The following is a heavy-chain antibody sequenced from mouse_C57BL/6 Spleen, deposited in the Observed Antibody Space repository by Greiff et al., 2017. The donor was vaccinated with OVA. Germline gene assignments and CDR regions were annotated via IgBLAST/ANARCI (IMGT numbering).Heavy chain of an antibody. CDR1: GYTFTDYE. Sequence: QVQLQQSGAELVRPGASVTLSCKASGYTFTDYEMHWVKQTPVHGLEWIGAIDPETGGTAYNQKFKGKAILTADKSSSPAYMELRSLTSEDSAVYYCTRLATMVTTDVLYYAMDYWGQGTSVTVSS. CDR2: IDPETGGT. J-gene: IGHJ4*01. D-gene: IGHD2-2*01. CDR3: TRLATMVTTDVLYYAMDY. V-gene: IGHV1-15*01.